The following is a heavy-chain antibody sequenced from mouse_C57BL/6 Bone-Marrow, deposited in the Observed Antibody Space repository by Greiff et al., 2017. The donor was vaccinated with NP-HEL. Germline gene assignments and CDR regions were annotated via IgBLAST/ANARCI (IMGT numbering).Heavy chain of an antibody. D-gene: IGHD1-1*01. Sequence: VQLQQPGAELVKPGASVKMSCKASGYTFTSYWITWVKQRPGQGLEWIGDIYPGSGSTNYNEKFKRKATLTVDTSSSTAYMQLSSLTSEDSAVYYCARNDYGSSYPWGQGTTLTVSS. CDR1: GYTFTSYW. V-gene: IGHV1-55*01. CDR3: ARNDYGSSYP. J-gene: IGHJ2*01. CDR2: IYPGSGST.